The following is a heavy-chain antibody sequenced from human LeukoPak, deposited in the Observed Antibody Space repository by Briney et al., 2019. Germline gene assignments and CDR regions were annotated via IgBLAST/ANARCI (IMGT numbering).Heavy chain of an antibody. CDR3: ARVRSVTRGSETLDF. V-gene: IGHV1-46*01. D-gene: IGHD4-17*01. Sequence: ASVKVSCKASGYTFISYYMHWVRQAPGQGLEWMGIINPGGGSTSYAQKFQGRVTMTTDTSTSTVYMELSGLRSEDTAVYYCARVRSVTRGSETLDFWGQGTMVTVSS. CDR2: INPGGGST. CDR1: GYTFISYY. J-gene: IGHJ3*01.